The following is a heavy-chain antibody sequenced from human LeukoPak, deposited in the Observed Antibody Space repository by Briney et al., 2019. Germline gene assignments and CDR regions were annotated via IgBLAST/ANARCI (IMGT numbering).Heavy chain of an antibody. CDR2: IYYTGST. J-gene: IGHJ6*03. Sequence: PSETLSLTCTVSGASISSSSYYWGWIRQPPGKGLEWIGIIYYTGSTYYNPSLKSRVTISVDKSKNQFSLKLSSVTAADTAVYYCARSGSGSYPWLYYMDVWGKGTTVTVSS. D-gene: IGHD1-26*01. CDR1: GASISSSSYY. V-gene: IGHV4-39*07. CDR3: ARSGSGSYPWLYYMDV.